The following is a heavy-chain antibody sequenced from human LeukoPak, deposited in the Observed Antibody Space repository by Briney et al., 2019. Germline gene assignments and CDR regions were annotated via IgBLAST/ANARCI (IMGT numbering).Heavy chain of an antibody. CDR2: ISYDGSNK. CDR1: GFIFSSYG. J-gene: IGHJ4*02. Sequence: PGRSLRLSCAASGFIFSSYGMHWVRQAPGKGLEWVAVISYDGSNKYYADSVKGRFTISRDNSKNTLYLQMNSLRAEDTAVYYCAKDRTPWFGESPFDYWGQGTLVTVSS. V-gene: IGHV3-30*18. D-gene: IGHD3-10*01. CDR3: AKDRTPWFGESPFDY.